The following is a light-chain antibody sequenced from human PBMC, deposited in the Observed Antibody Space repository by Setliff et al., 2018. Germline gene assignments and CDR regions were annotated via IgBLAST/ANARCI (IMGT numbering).Light chain of an antibody. Sequence: SALTQPPSASGSPGQSVTISCTGTSNDVWGHNYVSWYQQHPGKAPQLIIYDVTKQPSGVPDRFSGSKSGNTASLTVSGLQAEDEADYYCSSYADSNIFLFGTGTKGTVL. J-gene: IGLJ1*01. CDR1: SNDVWGHNY. V-gene: IGLV2-8*01. CDR2: DVT. CDR3: SSYADSNIFL.